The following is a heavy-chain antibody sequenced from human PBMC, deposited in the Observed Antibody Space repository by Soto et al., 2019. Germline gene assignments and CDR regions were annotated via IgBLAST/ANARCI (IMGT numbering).Heavy chain of an antibody. CDR1: GYTFTSYG. Sequence: QVQLVQSGAEVKKPGASVRVSCKASGYTFTSYGISWVRQAPGQGLEWMGWISAYNGNTNLPEKFQGRVTMSINTSTTTCHMELRSLRSDDTAVYYCAKKSVSGTSAMDVWGQGTKVTV. CDR2: ISAYNGNT. D-gene: IGHD3-10*01. V-gene: IGHV1-18*04. J-gene: IGHJ6*02. CDR3: AKKSVSGTSAMDV.